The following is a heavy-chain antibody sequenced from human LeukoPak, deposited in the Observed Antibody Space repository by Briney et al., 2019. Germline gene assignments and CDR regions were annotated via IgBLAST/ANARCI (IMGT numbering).Heavy chain of an antibody. CDR3: ARKAPARGNWFDP. D-gene: IGHD2-2*01. Sequence: SVKVSCKASGSTFSSYAISWVRQAPGQGLEWMGGIIPIFGTANYAQKFQGRVTITTDESTSTAYMELSSLRSEDTAVYYCARKAPARGNWFDPWGQGTLVTVSS. CDR2: IIPIFGTA. CDR1: GSTFSSYA. J-gene: IGHJ5*02. V-gene: IGHV1-69*05.